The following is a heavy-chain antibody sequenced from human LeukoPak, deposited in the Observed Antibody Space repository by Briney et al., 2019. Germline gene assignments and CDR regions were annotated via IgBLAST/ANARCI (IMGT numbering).Heavy chain of an antibody. D-gene: IGHD3-10*01. Sequence: PSETLSLTCTVSGGSISSSSYHWGWIRQPPGKGLEWIGSIYYSGSTYYNPSLKSRVTISIDTSKNQFSLKLSSVTAADTAVYYCARKEGAVNYYGSGKPFDYWGQGTLVTVSS. CDR2: IYYSGST. V-gene: IGHV4-39*07. J-gene: IGHJ4*02. CDR1: GGSISSSSYH. CDR3: ARKEGAVNYYGSGKPFDY.